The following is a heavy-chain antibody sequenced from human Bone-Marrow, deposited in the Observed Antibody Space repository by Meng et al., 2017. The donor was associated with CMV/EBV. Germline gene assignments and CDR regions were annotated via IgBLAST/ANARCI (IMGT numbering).Heavy chain of an antibody. Sequence: GESLKISCAASGFTFSSYAMTWVRQAPEKGLEWVAIINQDGSDKYYVDSVKGRFTVSRDNAKNSLYLQMNRLRGEDTAVYYCARHECSKSSCYDYWGQGSLVTVSS. CDR1: GFTFSSYA. J-gene: IGHJ4*02. CDR3: ARHECSKSSCYDY. CDR2: INQDGSDK. V-gene: IGHV3-7*01. D-gene: IGHD2-2*01.